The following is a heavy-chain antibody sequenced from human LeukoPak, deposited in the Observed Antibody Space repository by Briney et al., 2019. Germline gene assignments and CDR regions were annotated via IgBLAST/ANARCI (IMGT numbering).Heavy chain of an antibody. V-gene: IGHV1-3*01. CDR3: ASGTNVYYFDY. CDR2: LSAGNGNT. CDR1: EYTFTSYA. D-gene: IGHD1/OR15-1a*01. J-gene: IGHJ4*02. Sequence: ASVKVSCKASEYTFTSYAIHWVRQAPGQRLEWMGWLSAGNGNTKYSQKFQGRVTITRDTSASTAYMELSSLRSEDTAVYYCASGTNVYYFDYWGQGTLVTVSS.